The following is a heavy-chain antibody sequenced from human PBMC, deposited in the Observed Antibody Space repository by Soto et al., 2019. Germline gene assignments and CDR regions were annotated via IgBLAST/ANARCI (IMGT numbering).Heavy chain of an antibody. J-gene: IGHJ6*02. D-gene: IGHD3-22*01. CDR3: ARDLLSSGRRSNYYGMDV. V-gene: IGHV4-59*01. CDR1: GGSISSYY. Sequence: AETLSLTCTVSGGSISSYYWSWIRQPPGKGLEWIGYIYYSGSTNYNPSLKSRVTISVDTSKNQFSLKLSSVTAADTAVYYCARDLLSSGRRSNYYGMDVWGQGTTVTVSS. CDR2: IYYSGST.